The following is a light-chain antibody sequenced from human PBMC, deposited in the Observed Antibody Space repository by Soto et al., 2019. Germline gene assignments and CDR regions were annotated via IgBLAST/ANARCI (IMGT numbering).Light chain of an antibody. CDR3: QQSGLSPWT. CDR2: ATS. J-gene: IGKJ1*01. CDR1: RIIGHNY. V-gene: IGKV3-20*01. Sequence: VLTQSPDTLSVSPGDRATLSCRASRIIGHNYLAWYQQKPGQAPRLLIYATSTRATGIPDRFSGSGSVTNFTLTISRLEPEDFAVYYCQQSGLSPWTFGQGTTVEIK.